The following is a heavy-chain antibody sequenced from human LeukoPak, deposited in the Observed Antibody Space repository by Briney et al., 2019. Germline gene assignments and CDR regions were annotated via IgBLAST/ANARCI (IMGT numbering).Heavy chain of an antibody. V-gene: IGHV3-21*01. CDR1: GLTFTSYT. D-gene: IGHD3-10*01. CDR2: ISSSSNDI. J-gene: IGHJ4*02. Sequence: GGSLTLSCVVSGLTFTSYTMDWVRQAPGKGLEWLSSISSSSNDIYYADSVKGRFTISRDNAKNSVLLQMNSLGAEDTALYYCAIIRGRNSWGQGTLVTVSS. CDR3: AIIRGRNS.